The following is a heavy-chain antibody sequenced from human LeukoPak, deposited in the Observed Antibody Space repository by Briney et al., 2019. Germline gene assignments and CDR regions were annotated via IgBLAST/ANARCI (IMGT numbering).Heavy chain of an antibody. CDR3: ARGNREIWFGEMEDAFDI. J-gene: IGHJ3*02. V-gene: IGHV1-46*01. D-gene: IGHD3-10*01. CDR1: GYTFTSYY. CDR2: INPSGGST. Sequence: ASVKVSCKASGYTFTSYYMHWVRQAPGQGLEWMGIINPSGGSTSYAQKFQGRVTMTRDMSTSTVYMELSSLRSEDTAVYYCARGNREIWFGEMEDAFDIWGQGTMVTVSS.